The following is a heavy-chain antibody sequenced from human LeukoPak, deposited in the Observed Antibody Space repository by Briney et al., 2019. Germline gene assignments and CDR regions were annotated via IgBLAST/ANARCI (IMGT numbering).Heavy chain of an antibody. CDR3: ASEPLGAAHYDS. CDR2: LNPNTGAS. CDR1: GSTFTGYY. J-gene: IGHJ4*02. V-gene: IGHV1-2*02. Sequence: ASVRVSCKASGSTFTGYYFHWVRQAPGHGLEWMGWLNPNTGASKYAQGFHGRVTMTGNMSITTVYIDLTRLRFDDTAVYYCASEPLGAAHYDSWGQGTLVTVSS. D-gene: IGHD3-16*01.